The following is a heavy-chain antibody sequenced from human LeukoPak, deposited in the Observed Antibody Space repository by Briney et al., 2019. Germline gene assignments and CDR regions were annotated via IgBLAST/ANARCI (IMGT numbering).Heavy chain of an antibody. J-gene: IGHJ6*02. Sequence: GGSLRLSCAASGFTFSSYSMNWVRQAPGKGLEWVSSISSSSSYIYYADSVKGRFTISRDNAKNTLYLQMNSLRAEDTAVYYCARGMSGYYGMDVWGQGTTVTVSS. V-gene: IGHV3-21*01. CDR2: ISSSSSYI. CDR3: ARGMSGYYGMDV. CDR1: GFTFSSYS.